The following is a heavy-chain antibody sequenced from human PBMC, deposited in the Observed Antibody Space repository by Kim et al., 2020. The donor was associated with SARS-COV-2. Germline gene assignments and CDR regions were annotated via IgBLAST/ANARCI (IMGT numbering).Heavy chain of an antibody. D-gene: IGHD3-16*02. CDR2: IWYDGSNK. V-gene: IGHV3-33*01. CDR1: GFTFSSYG. CDR3: AREVVLRLGELSSGMDV. J-gene: IGHJ6*02. Sequence: GGSLRLSCAASGFTFSSYGMHWVRQAPGKGLEWVAVIWYDGSNKYYADSVKGRFTISRDNSKNTLYLQMNSLRAEDTAVYYCAREVVLRLGELSSGMDVWGQGTTVTVSS.